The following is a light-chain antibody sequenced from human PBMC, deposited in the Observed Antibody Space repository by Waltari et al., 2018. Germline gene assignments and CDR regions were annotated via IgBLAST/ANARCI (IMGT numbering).Light chain of an antibody. CDR3: QVWDNKIVV. Sequence: SYDLTQPPSVSVSTGQTASITCSGDNLGNRYVSWIQQRPGQSPFLVMYHDKKRPSGSPGRVSGSNSGNTATLTVSGAQAIDEADYYCQVWDNKIVVFGGGTKLTVL. CDR2: HDK. CDR1: NLGNRY. J-gene: IGLJ2*01. V-gene: IGLV3-1*01.